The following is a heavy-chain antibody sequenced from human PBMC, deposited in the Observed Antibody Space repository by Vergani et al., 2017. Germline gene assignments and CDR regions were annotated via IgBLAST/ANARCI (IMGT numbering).Heavy chain of an antibody. CDR3: ARDAGHYDSSGSLTF. Sequence: QVQLVQSGAEAKKPGASVKVSCKASGYTFTGYYMHWVRQAPGQGLEWMGWINPNSGGTNYAQKFQGRVTMTRDTSISTAYMELSRLRSDDTAVYYCARDAGHYDSSGSLTFWGQGTLVTVSS. CDR2: INPNSGGT. D-gene: IGHD3-22*01. J-gene: IGHJ4*02. V-gene: IGHV1-2*02. CDR1: GYTFTGYY.